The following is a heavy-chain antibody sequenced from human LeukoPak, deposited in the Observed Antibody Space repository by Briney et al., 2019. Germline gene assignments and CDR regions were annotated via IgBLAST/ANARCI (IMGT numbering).Heavy chain of an antibody. J-gene: IGHJ4*02. D-gene: IGHD2-15*01. CDR3: ARLGQYCSGVSCYSAITHPPDY. CDR2: ISAYNGNT. CDR1: GYTFTSYG. V-gene: IGHV1-18*01. Sequence: GASVKVSCKASGYTFTSYGISWVRQAPGQGLEWMGWISAYNGNTNYAQKLQGRVTMTTDTSTSTAYMELRSLRSDDTAVYYCARLGQYCSGVSCYSAITHPPDYWGQGTLVTVSS.